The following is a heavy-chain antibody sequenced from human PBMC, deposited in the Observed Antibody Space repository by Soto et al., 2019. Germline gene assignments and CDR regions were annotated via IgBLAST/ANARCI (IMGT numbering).Heavy chain of an antibody. Sequence: GGSLRLSCAASGFTFSSYSMNWVRQAPGKGLEWVSSISSSSSYIYCADSVKGRFTISRDNAKNSLYLQMNSLRAEDTAVYYCARDLYYYDSSGYHNWFDPWGQGTLVTVSS. CDR1: GFTFSSYS. D-gene: IGHD3-22*01. V-gene: IGHV3-21*01. CDR2: ISSSSSYI. J-gene: IGHJ5*02. CDR3: ARDLYYYDSSGYHNWFDP.